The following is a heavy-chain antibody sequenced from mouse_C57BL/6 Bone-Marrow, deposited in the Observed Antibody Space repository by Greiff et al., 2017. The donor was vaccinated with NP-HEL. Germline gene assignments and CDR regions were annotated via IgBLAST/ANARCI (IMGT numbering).Heavy chain of an antibody. D-gene: IGHD4-1*01. V-gene: IGHV1-19*01. CDR1: GYTFTDYY. CDR3: ARYWDDARDY. CDR2: INPYNGGT. Sequence: VQLQQSGPVLVKPGASVKMSCKASGYTFTDYYMNWVKQSPGKSLEWIGVINPYNGGTSYNQKFKGKATLTVDKSSSTAYMELNSLTSEDSSVYYCARYWDDARDYWGQGTSVTVSS. J-gene: IGHJ4*01.